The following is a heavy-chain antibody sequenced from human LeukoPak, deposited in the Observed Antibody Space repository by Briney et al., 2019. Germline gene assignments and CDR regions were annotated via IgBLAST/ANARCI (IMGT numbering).Heavy chain of an antibody. V-gene: IGHV4-34*01. J-gene: IGHJ4*02. Sequence: SETLSLTCAVYGGSFSGYYWSWIRQPPGKGLEWIGEINHSGSTNYNPSLQSRVTISVDTSKNQFSLKLSSVTAADTAVYYCARALSGSYGDYWGQGTLVTVSS. CDR3: ARALSGSYGDY. CDR2: INHSGST. CDR1: GGSFSGYY. D-gene: IGHD1-26*01.